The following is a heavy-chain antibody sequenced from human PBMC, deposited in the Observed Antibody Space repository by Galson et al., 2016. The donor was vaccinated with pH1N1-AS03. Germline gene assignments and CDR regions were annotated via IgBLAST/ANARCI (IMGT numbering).Heavy chain of an antibody. D-gene: IGHD5-18*01. V-gene: IGHV3-9*01. CDR3: VKDFDKYTFGYVTFFDY. J-gene: IGHJ4*02. CDR2: ISWNSGSK. CDR1: GFTFDDYA. Sequence: SLRLSCAASGFTFDDYAMHWVRQAPGKGLEWVSGISWNSGSKAYSDSVKGRFTISRDNAKNSLYLQMDILRPEDTALYYCVKDFDKYTFGYVTFFDYWGQGTLVTVSS.